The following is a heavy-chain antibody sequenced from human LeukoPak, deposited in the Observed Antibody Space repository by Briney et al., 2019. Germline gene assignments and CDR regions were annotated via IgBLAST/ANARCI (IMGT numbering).Heavy chain of an antibody. Sequence: GGSLRLSCTDSGFSFTSYGMSWVRQAPGKGLEWVANINQDGSEKYFVDSMKGRFTISRDNAKNSLYLQMNSLRAEDTAVYYCARRSSSWYGWYFDLWGRGTLVTVSS. V-gene: IGHV3-7*01. CDR2: INQDGSEK. CDR1: GFSFTSYG. J-gene: IGHJ2*01. CDR3: ARRSSSWYGWYFDL. D-gene: IGHD6-13*01.